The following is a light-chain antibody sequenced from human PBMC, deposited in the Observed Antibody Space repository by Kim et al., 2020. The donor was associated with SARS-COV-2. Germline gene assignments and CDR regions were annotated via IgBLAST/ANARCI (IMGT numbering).Light chain of an antibody. CDR1: QGISTY. V-gene: IGKV1-9*01. J-gene: IGKJ2*01. CDR2: SAS. CDR3: QYLKT. Sequence: PSFGSASIGDRVTTTCRASQGISTYLAWYRQIPGKAPELLIYSASTLQSGVPPRFSGSGSGTDFTFTISSLRPEDFVTYYCQYLKTFGQGTKLEI.